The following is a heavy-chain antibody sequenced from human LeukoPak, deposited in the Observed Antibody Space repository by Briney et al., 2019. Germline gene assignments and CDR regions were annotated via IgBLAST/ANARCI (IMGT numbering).Heavy chain of an antibody. CDR3: AKVISQDTATPSAFDI. CDR2: ISGSGGST. D-gene: IGHD5-18*01. J-gene: IGHJ3*02. CDR1: GFTFSSYA. Sequence: AGGSLRLSCAASGFTFSSYAMSWVRQAPGKGPEWVSAISGSGGSTYYADSVKGRFTISRDNSKNTLYLQMNSLRAEDTAVYYCAKVISQDTATPSAFDIWGQGTMVTVSS. V-gene: IGHV3-23*01.